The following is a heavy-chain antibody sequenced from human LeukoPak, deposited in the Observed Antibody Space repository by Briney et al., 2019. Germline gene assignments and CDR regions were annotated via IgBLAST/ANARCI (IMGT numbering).Heavy chain of an antibody. CDR3: TRAPYYDILTGYYRKTYYFDY. CDR1: GFTFGDYA. V-gene: IGHV3-49*04. CDR2: IRSKAYGGTT. J-gene: IGHJ4*02. Sequence: PGGSLRLSCTASGFTFGDYAMSWVRQAPGKGLEWVGFIRSKAYGGTTEYAASVKGRFTISRDDSKSIAYLQMNSLKTEDTAVYYCTRAPYYDILTGYYRKTYYFDYWGQGTLVIVSS. D-gene: IGHD3-9*01.